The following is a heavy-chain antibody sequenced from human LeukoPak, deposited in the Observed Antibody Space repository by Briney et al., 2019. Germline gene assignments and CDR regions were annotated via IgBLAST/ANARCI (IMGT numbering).Heavy chain of an antibody. CDR3: TSGSYDHRGWAFDI. V-gene: IGHV4-31*03. CDR1: GGSISSGGYY. CDR2: IYYSGST. Sequence: SQTLSLTCTVSGGSISSGGYYWSWIRQHPGTGLEWIGYIYYSGSTYYNPSLKSRVTISVDTSKNQFSLKLSSVTAADTAVYYCTSGSYDHRGWAFDIWGQGTMVTVSS. D-gene: IGHD1-26*01. J-gene: IGHJ3*02.